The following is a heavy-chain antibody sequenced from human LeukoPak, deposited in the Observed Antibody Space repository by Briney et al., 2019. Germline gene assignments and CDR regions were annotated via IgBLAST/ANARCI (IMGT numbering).Heavy chain of an antibody. D-gene: IGHD3-10*01. J-gene: IGHJ6*03. Sequence: SETLSLTCTVSGGSISSGSYYWSWIRQPAGKGLEWIGRIYTSGSTNYNPSLKSRVTISVDTSKNQFSLKLSSVTAADTAVYYCARVGSDYCGSGSYYTHYYMDVWGKGTTVTVSS. CDR3: ARVGSDYCGSGSYYTHYYMDV. V-gene: IGHV4-61*02. CDR1: GGSISSGSYY. CDR2: IYTSGST.